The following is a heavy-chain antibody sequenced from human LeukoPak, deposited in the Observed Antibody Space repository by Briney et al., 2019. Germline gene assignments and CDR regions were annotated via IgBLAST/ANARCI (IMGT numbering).Heavy chain of an antibody. D-gene: IGHD6-19*01. J-gene: IGHJ1*01. CDR1: GFTFSRYA. V-gene: IGHV3-23*01. CDR2: IGTNEQRT. CDR3: AKDLDSTDLYDNAD. Sequence: PGGSLRLSCVASGFTFSRYAMNWVRQTPGKGLEWVSLIGTNEQRTHYADSVKGRFTISRDNSKNTLFLQMNSLRAEDTAVFYCAKDLDSTDLYDNADWGQGTLVTVSS.